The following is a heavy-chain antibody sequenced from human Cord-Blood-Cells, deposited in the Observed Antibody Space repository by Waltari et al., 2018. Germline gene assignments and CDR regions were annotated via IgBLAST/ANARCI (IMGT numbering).Heavy chain of an antibody. CDR2: IYYSGST. Sequence: QVQLQESGPGLVKPSETLSLTCTVSGGSISSYYWSWIRQPPGKGLEWIGYIYYSGSTNYNPAIKGRVTISVDTSKNQFSLKLSSVTAADTAVYYCASVTYYDILTGYYYFDYWGQGTLVTVSS. V-gene: IGHV4-59*01. CDR3: ASVTYYDILTGYYYFDY. J-gene: IGHJ4*02. CDR1: GGSISSYY. D-gene: IGHD3-9*01.